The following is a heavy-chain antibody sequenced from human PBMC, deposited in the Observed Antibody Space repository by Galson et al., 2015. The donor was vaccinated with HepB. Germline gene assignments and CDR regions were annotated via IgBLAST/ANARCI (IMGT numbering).Heavy chain of an antibody. D-gene: IGHD1-26*01. CDR3: ARDAGEVGATFDY. CDR1: GGTFSSYA. J-gene: IGHJ4*02. V-gene: IGHV1-69*06. Sequence: SVKVSCKASGGTFSSYAISWVRQAPGQGLEWMGGIIPIFGTANYAQKFQGRVTITADKSTSTAYMELSSLRSEDTAVYYCARDAGEVGATFDYWGQGTLVTVSS. CDR2: IIPIFGTA.